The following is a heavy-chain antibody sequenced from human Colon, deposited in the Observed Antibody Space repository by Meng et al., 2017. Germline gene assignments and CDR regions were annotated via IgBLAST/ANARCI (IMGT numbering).Heavy chain of an antibody. J-gene: IGHJ4*02. D-gene: IGHD2-15*01. V-gene: IGHV3-7*01. Sequence: GASLKISCATSGFTFSNYWMNWVRQAPGKGLEWVANIKTDGSEEYYVDSVKGRFTISRDNAKNSLYLQMNSLRAEDTAVYYCTRYRDSIDYWGQGTLVTVSS. CDR3: TRYRDSIDY. CDR1: GFTFSNYW. CDR2: IKTDGSEE.